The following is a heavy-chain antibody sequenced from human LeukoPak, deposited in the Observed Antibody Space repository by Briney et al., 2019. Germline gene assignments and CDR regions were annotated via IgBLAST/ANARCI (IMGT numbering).Heavy chain of an antibody. D-gene: IGHD1-14*01. CDR2: IYPNSGGT. CDR3: AREHRSIGPTLYYYYIYV. J-gene: IGHJ6*03. Sequence: ASLKVSCKASGYTFTCYYMHWVRQAPGQGLEWRGRIYPNSGGTNYAQKFQGRVTMTRDTSISTAYMALSRLRSDDTAVYYCAREHRSIGPTLYYYYIYVWGKGTTVTVSS. V-gene: IGHV1-2*06. CDR1: GYTFTCYY.